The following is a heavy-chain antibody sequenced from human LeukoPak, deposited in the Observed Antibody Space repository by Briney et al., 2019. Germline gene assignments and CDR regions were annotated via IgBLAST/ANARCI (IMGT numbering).Heavy chain of an antibody. V-gene: IGHV3-66*01. D-gene: IGHD5-18*01. J-gene: IGHJ4*02. CDR2: IFSGDST. CDR1: GFIVSSKY. CDR3: AKASRGTAMPRDY. Sequence: GGSLRLSCAASGFIVSSKYMSWVRQAPGKGLEWVSIIFSGDSTYYADSVKGRFTISRDNSKNTVYLQMNSLRAEDTAVYYCAKASRGTAMPRDYWGQGTLVTVSS.